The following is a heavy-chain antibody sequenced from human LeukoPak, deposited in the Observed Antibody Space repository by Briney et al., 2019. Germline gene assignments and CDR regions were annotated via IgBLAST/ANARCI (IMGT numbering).Heavy chain of an antibody. CDR3: ARATYYYDSRGLVKFDP. Sequence: GASVKVSCKASGYTFTSYGISWVRQAPGQGLEWMGWISAYNGNTNYAQKLQGRVTMTTDTSTSTAYMELRSLRSDDTAVYYCARATYYYDSRGLVKFDPWGQGTLVTVSS. CDR2: ISAYNGNT. V-gene: IGHV1-18*01. CDR1: GYTFTSYG. J-gene: IGHJ5*02. D-gene: IGHD3-22*01.